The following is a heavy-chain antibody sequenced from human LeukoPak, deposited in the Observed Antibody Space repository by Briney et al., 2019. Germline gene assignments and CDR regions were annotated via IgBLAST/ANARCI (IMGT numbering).Heavy chain of an antibody. Sequence: GGSLRLSCAASGFTFNKAWMSWVRLAPGKGLEWVGRIKNKGDGGTTDYAAPVKGRFTISRDDSRHTLYLQMNSLKTEDTAVYYCTMIQGWGSGSYYVDYWGQGTLVTVSS. V-gene: IGHV3-15*01. J-gene: IGHJ4*02. CDR2: IKNKGDGGTT. CDR1: GFTFNKAW. CDR3: TMIQGWGSGSYYVDY. D-gene: IGHD3-10*01.